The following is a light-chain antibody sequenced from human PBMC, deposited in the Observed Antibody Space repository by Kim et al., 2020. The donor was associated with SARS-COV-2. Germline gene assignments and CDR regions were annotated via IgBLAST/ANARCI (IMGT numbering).Light chain of an antibody. J-gene: IGKJ4*01. V-gene: IGKV3-20*01. CDR1: QSVGSSY. CDR3: QQYGSSSALT. CDR2: GAS. Sequence: PGERATLACRASQSVGSSYLAWYQQRPGQAPRLLIYGASSRATGIPDRFSGSGSGTDFTLTISRLEPEDFAVYYCQQYGSSSALTFGGGTKVDIK.